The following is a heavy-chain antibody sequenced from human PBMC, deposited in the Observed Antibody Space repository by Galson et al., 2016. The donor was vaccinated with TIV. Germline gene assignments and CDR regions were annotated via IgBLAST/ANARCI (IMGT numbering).Heavy chain of an antibody. J-gene: IGHJ5*02. CDR2: IGTSNGDT. CDR1: GYTFTNYG. D-gene: IGHD1-1*01. V-gene: IGHV1-18*01. CDR3: ARDWDGSVNWFDP. Sequence: SVKASCKASGYTFTNYGMSWVRQAPEQGPEWMGWIGTSNGDTNRAQKFQERVTLTRDTSTTTAYMELMRLRFDDTAVYYCARDWDGSVNWFDPWGQGTLVTVSS.